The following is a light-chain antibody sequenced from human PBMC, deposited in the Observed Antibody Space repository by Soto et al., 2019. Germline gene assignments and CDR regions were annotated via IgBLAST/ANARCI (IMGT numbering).Light chain of an antibody. CDR1: QSVSSSY. Sequence: EIVLTQSLGTLSLSQGERATLSCRASQSVSSSYLAWYQQKPGQAPRLLIYGASSRATGIPDRFSGSGSGTDFTLTISRLEPEDFAVYYCQQYGSSFGQGTKVDVK. V-gene: IGKV3-20*01. CDR3: QQYGSS. CDR2: GAS. J-gene: IGKJ1*01.